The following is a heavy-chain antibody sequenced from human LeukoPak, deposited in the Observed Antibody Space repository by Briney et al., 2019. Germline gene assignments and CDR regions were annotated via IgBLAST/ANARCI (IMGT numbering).Heavy chain of an antibody. CDR2: ISAYNGNT. CDR1: GYTFISYG. J-gene: IGHJ6*02. V-gene: IGHV1-18*01. CDR3: AREAERGYYYYGMDV. D-gene: IGHD1-1*01. Sequence: ASVKVSCKASGYTFISYGISWVRQAPGQGLEWMGWISAYNGNTNYAQKLQGRVTMTTDTSTSTAYMELRSLRSDDTAVYYCAREAERGYYYYGMDVWGQGTTVTVSS.